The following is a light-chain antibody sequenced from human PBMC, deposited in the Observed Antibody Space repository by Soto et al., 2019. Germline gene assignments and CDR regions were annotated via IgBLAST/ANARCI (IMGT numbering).Light chain of an antibody. V-gene: IGKV3-11*01. Sequence: EIVLTQSPATLSLSPGARSTLSCRASQTLSNDFAWYQQKPGQAPRLLIYGASKRATGIPARFSGSGSGTDFTLTISSLEPEDFAVYYCQERSNWPRGTFGGGTTVDIK. CDR2: GAS. CDR3: QERSNWPRGT. J-gene: IGKJ4*01. CDR1: QTLSND.